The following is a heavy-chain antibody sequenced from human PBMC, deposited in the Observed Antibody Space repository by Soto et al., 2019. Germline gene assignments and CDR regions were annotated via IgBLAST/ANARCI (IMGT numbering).Heavy chain of an antibody. Sequence: GASVKFSCKASGFTFTSSAVQWVRQARGQRLEWIGWIVVGSGNTNYAQKFQERVTITRDMSTSTAYMELSSLRSEDTAVYYCAAPRGYSSGWYHHDQYYDTSGYQQRYFDYWGQGTQVTVSS. J-gene: IGHJ4*02. CDR1: GFTFTSSA. CDR3: AAPRGYSSGWYHHDQYYDTSGYQQRYFDY. CDR2: IVVGSGNT. V-gene: IGHV1-58*01. D-gene: IGHD6-19*01.